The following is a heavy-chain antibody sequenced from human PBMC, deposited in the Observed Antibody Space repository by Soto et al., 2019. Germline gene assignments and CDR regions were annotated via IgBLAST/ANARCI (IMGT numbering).Heavy chain of an antibody. D-gene: IGHD3-3*01. J-gene: IGHJ4*02. V-gene: IGHV1-58*01. CDR3: AADWSNRPFDF. Sequence: QMQLMQSGPEVKKPGTSVKVSCKASGFTLTSADVQWVRQTRGQRLEWIGWIVGGSGSTNYAQKFQGRLAITRDMSTSTVYMELSSLRSEDTAVYYCAADWSNRPFDFWGQGTLVTVSS. CDR1: GFTLTSAD. CDR2: IVGGSGST.